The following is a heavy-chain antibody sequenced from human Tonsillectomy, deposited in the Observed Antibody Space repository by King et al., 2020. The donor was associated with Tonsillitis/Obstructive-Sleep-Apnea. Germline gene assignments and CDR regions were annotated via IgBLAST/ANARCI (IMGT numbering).Heavy chain of an antibody. Sequence: VQLVESGGGLVQPGRSLRLSCAASGFTFDDYAMHWVRQAPGKGLEWVSGISWDSGSIAYADSVKGRLTISRDNARNSLYLQMNSLRPEDTALYYCAKGAAATRYNWFDPWGQGTLVTVSS. V-gene: IGHV3-9*01. D-gene: IGHD6-13*01. CDR3: AKGAAATRYNWFDP. J-gene: IGHJ5*02. CDR1: GFTFDDYA. CDR2: ISWDSGSI.